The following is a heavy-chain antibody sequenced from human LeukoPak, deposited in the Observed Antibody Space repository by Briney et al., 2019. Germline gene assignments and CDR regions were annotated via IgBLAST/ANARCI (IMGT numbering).Heavy chain of an antibody. CDR1: GFTFSNSA. V-gene: IGHV1-58*01. CDR2: IVVGSSNT. J-gene: IGHJ4*02. CDR3: TTSRSTGSYGYYFDY. D-gene: IGHD3-10*01. Sequence: SVKVSCKASGFTFSNSAVQWVRQARGQRLEWIGWIVVGSSNTNYAQKFQERVTITRDMSTRTAYMELSSLRSEDTAVYYCTTSRSTGSYGYYFDYWGQGTLVTVSS.